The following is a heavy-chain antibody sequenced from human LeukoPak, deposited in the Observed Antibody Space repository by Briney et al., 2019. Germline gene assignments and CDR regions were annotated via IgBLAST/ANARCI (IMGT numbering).Heavy chain of an antibody. CDR2: IYHSGST. CDR3: ASQGYSSGCQGC. CDR1: GYSISSGYY. Sequence: SETLSLTCTVSGYSISSGYYWGWIRQPPGKGLEWIGSIYHSGSTYYNPSLKSRVTISVDTSKIQFSLKLSSVTAADTAVYYCASQGYSSGCQGCWGQGTLVTVSS. J-gene: IGHJ4*02. V-gene: IGHV4-38-2*02. D-gene: IGHD6-19*01.